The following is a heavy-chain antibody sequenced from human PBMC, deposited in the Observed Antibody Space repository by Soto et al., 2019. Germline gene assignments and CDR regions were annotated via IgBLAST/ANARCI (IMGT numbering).Heavy chain of an antibody. CDR3: ANLPWADYGGIFDP. D-gene: IGHD4-17*01. CDR1: VGSISRSNW. J-gene: IGHJ5*02. Sequence: PSETLSLTCAVSVGSISRSNWWSLDRQPPGTGLTWLGEIYPSGRTNYNPSLKSPVTISVDKSKTQFSLKLSSVTAADTAVYYCANLPWADYGGIFDPWGQGTLVTVSS. V-gene: IGHV4-4*02. CDR2: IYPSGRT.